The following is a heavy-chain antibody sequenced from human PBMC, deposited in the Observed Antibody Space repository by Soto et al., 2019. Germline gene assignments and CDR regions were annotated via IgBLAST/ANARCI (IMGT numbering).Heavy chain of an antibody. J-gene: IGHJ4*02. V-gene: IGHV4-30-4*01. CDR1: GGSISSGDYY. D-gene: IGHD2-15*01. CDR2: IHYGGST. Sequence: QVQLQESGPGLVKPSQTLSLTCTVSGGSISSGDYYWSWIRQPPGKGLEWLGYIHYGGSTYYNPSIKSRVTISVDTSKNQFSLKLSSVTAADTAVYYCARRGGGVPELYFDYWGQGTLVTVSS. CDR3: ARRGGGVPELYFDY.